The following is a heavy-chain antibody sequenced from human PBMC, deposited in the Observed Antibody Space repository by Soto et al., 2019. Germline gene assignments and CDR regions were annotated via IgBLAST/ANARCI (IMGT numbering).Heavy chain of an antibody. J-gene: IGHJ4*02. D-gene: IGHD3-10*01. CDR2: IWYDGSNK. V-gene: IGHV3-33*01. CDR1: GFTFSSYG. CDR3: ATYGSGTLHFAY. Sequence: QVQLVESGGGVVQPGRSLRLSCAASGFTFSSYGMHWVRQAPGKGLEWVAVIWYDGSNKYYADSVKGRFTISRENSKNTLYLQMNSLRAEDTAVYYCATYGSGTLHFAYWGQGTLVTVSS.